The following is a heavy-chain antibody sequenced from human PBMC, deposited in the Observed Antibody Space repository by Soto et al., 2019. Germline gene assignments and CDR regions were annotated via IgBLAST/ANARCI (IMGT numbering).Heavy chain of an antibody. D-gene: IGHD1-26*01. J-gene: IGHJ4*02. V-gene: IGHV1-18*01. CDR3: ARTLPPIDY. Sequence: ASVKVSCKASGGTFSSYTISWVRQAPGQGLEWMGWISAYNGNTHYAQKLQGRVTITTDTSTSTAYMELRSLRSDDTAVYYCARTLPPIDYWGQGTLVTVSS. CDR2: ISAYNGNT. CDR1: GGTFSSYT.